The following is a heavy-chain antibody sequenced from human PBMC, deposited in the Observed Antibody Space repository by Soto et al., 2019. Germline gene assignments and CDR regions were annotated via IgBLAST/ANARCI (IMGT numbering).Heavy chain of an antibody. CDR2: MNTNTNTT. D-gene: IGHD6-6*01. J-gene: IGHJ5*02. V-gene: IGHV1-8*01. CDR1: GCTIDNNQ. Sequence: VSCTAAGCTIDNNQITFVRIAIGQGLEWIGWMNTNTNTTDSAEVFEGRVSLTWDTYISTAYMQLNSLKIDDTAVDDCAREVVETSSLWVDPWGQVTMVTFS. CDR3: AREVVETSSLWVDP.